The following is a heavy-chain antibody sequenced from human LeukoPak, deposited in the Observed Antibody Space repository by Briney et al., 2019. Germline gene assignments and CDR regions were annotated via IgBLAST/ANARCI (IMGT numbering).Heavy chain of an antibody. Sequence: SETLSLTCTVSGGSISSSSYYWGWIRQPPGKGLEWIGSIYYSGSTYYNPSLKSRVTISVDTSKNQFSLKLSSVTAADMAVYYCARDHYEYGMDVWGQGTTVTVSS. CDR1: GGSISSSSYY. V-gene: IGHV4-39*07. CDR2: IYYSGST. CDR3: ARDHYEYGMDV. D-gene: IGHD3-22*01. J-gene: IGHJ6*02.